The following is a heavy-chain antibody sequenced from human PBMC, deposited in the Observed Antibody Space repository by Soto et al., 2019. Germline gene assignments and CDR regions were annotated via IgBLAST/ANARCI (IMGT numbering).Heavy chain of an antibody. Sequence: ASETLSLTCTVSGGSISSGGYYWSWIRQHPGKGLEWIGYIYYSGSTYYNPSLKSRVTISVDTSKNQFSLKLSSVTAADTAVYYCARAIVVVPAATDWFDPWGQGTLVTVSS. CDR1: GGSISSGGYY. J-gene: IGHJ5*02. V-gene: IGHV4-31*03. CDR3: ARAIVVVPAATDWFDP. CDR2: IYYSGST. D-gene: IGHD2-2*01.